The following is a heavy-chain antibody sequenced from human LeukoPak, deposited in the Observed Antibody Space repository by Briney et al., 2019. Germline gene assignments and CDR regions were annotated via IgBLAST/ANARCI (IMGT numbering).Heavy chain of an antibody. CDR2: IYYSGST. CDR3: AREDIVVVPAAVGAFDI. CDR1: GGSISSSSYY. Sequence: SETLSLTCTVSGGSISSSSYYWGWIRQPPGKGLEWIGSIYYSGSTYYNPSLKSRVTISVDTSKNQFSLKLSSVTAADTAVYYCAREDIVVVPAAVGAFDIWGQGTMVTVSS. J-gene: IGHJ3*02. D-gene: IGHD2-2*01. V-gene: IGHV4-39*07.